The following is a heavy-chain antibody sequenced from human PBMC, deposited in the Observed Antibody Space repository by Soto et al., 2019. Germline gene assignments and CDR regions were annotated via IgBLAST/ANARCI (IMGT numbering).Heavy chain of an antibody. J-gene: IGHJ6*04. Sequence: PSETLSLTCTVSGCSISSYYWSWIRQPPGKGLEWIGYIYYSGSTNYNPSLKSRVTISVDTSKNQFSLKLSSVTAADTAVYYCARLWGPSNYDMDVWGKGTTVTVYS. CDR2: IYYSGST. CDR3: ARLWGPSNYDMDV. CDR1: GCSISSYY. D-gene: IGHD3-16*01. V-gene: IGHV4-59*08.